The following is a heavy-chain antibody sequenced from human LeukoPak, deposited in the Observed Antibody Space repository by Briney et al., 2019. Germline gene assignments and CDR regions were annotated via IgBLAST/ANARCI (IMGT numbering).Heavy chain of an antibody. CDR1: GXTFTCYY. CDR2: INPNSGGT. CDR3: ARGSDDFWSGYSPSY. D-gene: IGHD3-3*01. V-gene: IGHV1-2*02. Sequence: GASXXXXXKASGXTFTCYYMHXVRQAPGQGLEWKGWINPNSGGTNYAQKFQGRVTMTRDTSISTAYMELSRLRSDDTAVYYCARGSDDFWSGYSPSYWGQGTLVTVSS. J-gene: IGHJ4*02.